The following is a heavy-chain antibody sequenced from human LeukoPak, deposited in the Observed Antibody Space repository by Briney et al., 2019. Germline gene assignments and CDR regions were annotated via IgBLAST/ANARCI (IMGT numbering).Heavy chain of an antibody. D-gene: IGHD3-22*01. Sequence: GGSLRLSCAASGFTFSGSAMHWVRQASGKGLEWVVRIRSKANSYATAYAASVKGRFTISRDDSKNTAYLQMNSLKTEDTAVYYCTRRPAYYYDSSGYYETAEPFDYWGQGTLVTVSS. CDR2: IRSKANSYAT. CDR1: GFTFSGSA. V-gene: IGHV3-73*01. CDR3: TRRPAYYYDSSGYYETAEPFDY. J-gene: IGHJ4*02.